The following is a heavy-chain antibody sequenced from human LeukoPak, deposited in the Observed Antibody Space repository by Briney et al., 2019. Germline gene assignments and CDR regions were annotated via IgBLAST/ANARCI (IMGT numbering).Heavy chain of an antibody. J-gene: IGHJ6*03. D-gene: IGHD1-26*01. CDR1: GGSISSGDYY. Sequence: SQTLSHTCTVSGGSISSGDYYWSCIRQPPGKGLEWIGYIYYSASSYHNPSLKSRVTISVDTSKNQFSLKLSSVTAADTAVYYCANGIVGAPDYYMDVWGKGTTVTVSS. CDR2: IYYSASS. CDR3: ANGIVGAPDYYMDV. V-gene: IGHV4-30-4*08.